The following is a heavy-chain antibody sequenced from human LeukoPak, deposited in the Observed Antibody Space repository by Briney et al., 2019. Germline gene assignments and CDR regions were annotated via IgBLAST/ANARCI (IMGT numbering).Heavy chain of an antibody. CDR1: GFTFSSFG. D-gene: IGHD3-3*01. J-gene: IGHJ4*02. CDR2: ISSSSSTI. CDR3: ARSARLMKGVVEVTALDD. V-gene: IGHV3-48*04. Sequence: GGSLRLSCAASGFTFSSFGMHWVRQAPGKGLEWVSYISSSSSTIYYADSVKGRFTISRDNAKNSVYLEMNSLRADDTAIYYCARSARLMKGVVEVTALDDWGQGTLVTVSS.